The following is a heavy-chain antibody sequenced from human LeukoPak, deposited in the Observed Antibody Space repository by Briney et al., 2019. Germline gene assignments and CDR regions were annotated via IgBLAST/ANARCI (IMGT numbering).Heavy chain of an antibody. V-gene: IGHV4-39*07. D-gene: IGHD6-13*01. J-gene: IGHJ6*02. CDR2: IYYSGST. CDR1: GGSISGSSYY. Sequence: SETLSLTCTVSGGSISGSSYYWGWIRQPPGKGLEWIGSIYYSGSTNYNPSLKSRVTISVDTSKNQFSLKLSSVTAADTAVYYCARDRRIAAAGTYYYYGMDVWGQGTTVTVSS. CDR3: ARDRRIAAAGTYYYYGMDV.